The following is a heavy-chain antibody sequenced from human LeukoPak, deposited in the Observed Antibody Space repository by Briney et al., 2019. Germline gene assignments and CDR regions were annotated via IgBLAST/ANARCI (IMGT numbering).Heavy chain of an antibody. J-gene: IGHJ4*02. CDR1: GFTLSSYA. CDR2: ISVSGNT. Sequence: PGGSLRLSCAASGFTLSSYAMSWVRQAPGKGLEWVSAISVSGNTYHADSVKGRFTISRDNAKNSLYLQMNSLRAEDTAVYYCTASNWGSGGYFDYWGQGTLVTVSS. V-gene: IGHV3-23*01. D-gene: IGHD7-27*01. CDR3: TASNWGSGGYFDY.